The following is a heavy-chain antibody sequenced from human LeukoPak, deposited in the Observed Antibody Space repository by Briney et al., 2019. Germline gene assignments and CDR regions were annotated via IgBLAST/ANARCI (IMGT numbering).Heavy chain of an antibody. J-gene: IGHJ4*01. CDR1: GFTFSRYW. CDR2: INTDGSST. Sequence: GGSLRLSCAASGFTFSRYWIHWVRQAPGKGLVWVSRINTDGSSTTYAGSVKGRFTISRDNAKNTLYLQMNSLRAEDTAVYYCARSAYYDRSGYYHDYWGQGTLVTVSS. CDR3: ARSAYYDRSGYYHDY. D-gene: IGHD3-22*01. V-gene: IGHV3-74*01.